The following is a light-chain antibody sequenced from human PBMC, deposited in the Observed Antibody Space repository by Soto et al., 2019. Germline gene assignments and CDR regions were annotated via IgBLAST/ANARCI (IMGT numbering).Light chain of an antibody. CDR1: QSVSSY. V-gene: IGKV3-11*01. CDR3: QQYNNWPPIT. J-gene: IGKJ5*01. CDR2: DAS. Sequence: EIVLTQSPATLSLSPGERATLSCRASQSVSSYLAWYQQKPGQAPRLLIYDASNRATGIPVRFSGSGSGTEFTLTISSLQSEDFAVYYCQQYNNWPPITFGQGRRLEI.